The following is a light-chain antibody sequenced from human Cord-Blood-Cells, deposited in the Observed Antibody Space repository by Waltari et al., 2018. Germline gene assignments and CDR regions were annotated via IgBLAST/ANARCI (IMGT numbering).Light chain of an antibody. Sequence: DIQMTPSPSSLSASVGDTVTITCQASRDISNYLNWSQQKPGKAPKLLIYDATNLETGGPPRFRGSGSGTDFTFTIRSLQPEDIATYYCQQDDNLPLTFGGGTKVEIK. CDR3: QQDDNLPLT. CDR1: RDISNY. V-gene: IGKV1-33*01. CDR2: DAT. J-gene: IGKJ4*01.